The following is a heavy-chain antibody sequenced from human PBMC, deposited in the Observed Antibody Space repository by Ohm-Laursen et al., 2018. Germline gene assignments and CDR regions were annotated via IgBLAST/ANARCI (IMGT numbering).Heavy chain of an antibody. CDR3: ARAFWNGYNDAFDV. V-gene: IGHV4-39*01. CDR1: GGSISSSSYC. J-gene: IGHJ3*01. Sequence: SDTLSLTCSVSGGSISSSSYCWGWIRQPPGKGLEWIGNIYYSGSTYYNPSLRSRLTVSVDTSKNQFSLKLSSVTATDTAVYYCARAFWNGYNDAFDVWGQGTMVTVSS. CDR2: IYYSGST. D-gene: IGHD3-3*01.